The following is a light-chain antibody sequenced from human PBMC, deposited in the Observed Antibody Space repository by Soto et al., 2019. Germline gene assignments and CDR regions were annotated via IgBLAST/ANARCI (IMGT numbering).Light chain of an antibody. CDR1: SSGVGSYNL. V-gene: IGLV2-23*02. CDR3: CSYAGSRNV. Sequence: QSALTQPASVSGSPGQSITISCTGTSSGVGSYNLVSWYQQHPGKAPKLMIYEVSKRPSGVSNRFSGSKSGNTASLTISGLQPEDEADYYCCSYAGSRNVFGTGTKLTVL. J-gene: IGLJ1*01. CDR2: EVS.